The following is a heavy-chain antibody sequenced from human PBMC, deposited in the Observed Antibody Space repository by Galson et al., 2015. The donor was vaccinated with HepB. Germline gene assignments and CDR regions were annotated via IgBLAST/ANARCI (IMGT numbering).Heavy chain of an antibody. J-gene: IGHJ6*02. Sequence: SVKVSCKASGYSFSTHAIHWVRQAPGQRLEWMGWINAGNGNTIYSQGFQGRVTITGDTSASTAYVELRGLRSEDTAMYYCARDQRVPLRSDYRFYGMDVWGQGTTVTVSS. CDR2: INAGNGNT. D-gene: IGHD1-1*01. CDR1: GYSFSTHA. CDR3: ARDQRVPLRSDYRFYGMDV. V-gene: IGHV1-3*01.